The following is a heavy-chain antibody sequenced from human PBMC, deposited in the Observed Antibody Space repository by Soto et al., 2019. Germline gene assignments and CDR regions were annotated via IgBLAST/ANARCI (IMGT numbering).Heavy chain of an antibody. Sequence: GASVKVSCKASGGTFSSYTISWVRQAPGQGLEWMGRIIPILGIANYAQKFQGRVTITADKSTSTAYMELSSLRSEDTAVYYCARWQGYYGSGSYYNWVGAFDIWGQGTMVTVSS. CDR1: GGTFSSYT. D-gene: IGHD3-10*01. V-gene: IGHV1-69*02. J-gene: IGHJ3*02. CDR3: ARWQGYYGSGSYYNWVGAFDI. CDR2: IIPILGIA.